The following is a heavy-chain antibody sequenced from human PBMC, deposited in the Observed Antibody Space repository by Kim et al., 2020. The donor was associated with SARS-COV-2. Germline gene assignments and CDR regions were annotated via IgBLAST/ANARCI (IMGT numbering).Heavy chain of an antibody. CDR1: GGSFSGYY. CDR2: INHSGST. Sequence: SETLSLTCAVYGGSFSGYYWSWIRQPPGKGLEWIGEINHSGSTNYNPSLKSRGTISVDTYKNQFSLKLSSVTAADTAVYYCARESGHMVVVVGAPYYYY. CDR3: ARESGHMVVVVGAPYYYY. D-gene: IGHD2-15*01. J-gene: IGHJ6*01. V-gene: IGHV4-34*01.